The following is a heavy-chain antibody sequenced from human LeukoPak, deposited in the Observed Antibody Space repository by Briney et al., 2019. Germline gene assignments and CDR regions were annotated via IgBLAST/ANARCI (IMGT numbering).Heavy chain of an antibody. CDR1: GFTFSDYY. V-gene: IGHV3-66*01. J-gene: IGHJ4*02. D-gene: IGHD2-21*02. CDR2: IYSGGST. Sequence: GGSLRLSCAASGFTFSDYYMNWVRQAPRKGLEWVSVIYSGGSTYYADSVKGRFTISRDNSKNTLYLQMNSLRAEDTAVYYCAKESLRSPNSFDYWGLGTLVTVSS. CDR3: AKESLRSPNSFDY.